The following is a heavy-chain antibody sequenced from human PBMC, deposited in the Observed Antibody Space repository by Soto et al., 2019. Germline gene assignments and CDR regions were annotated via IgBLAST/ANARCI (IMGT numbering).Heavy chain of an antibody. Sequence: EVQLLESGGGLVQPGGSLRLSCAASGFTFSSFAMRWVRQAPGKGLEWVSSSSGSGDSAYYADSVKGRFTISRDNSKKTLYLQMNSLSAEDTAVYYCARRGSGNYYDYWGQGTLVTVSS. J-gene: IGHJ4*02. CDR3: ARRGSGNYYDY. CDR2: SSGSGDSA. V-gene: IGHV3-23*01. CDR1: GFTFSSFA. D-gene: IGHD1-26*01.